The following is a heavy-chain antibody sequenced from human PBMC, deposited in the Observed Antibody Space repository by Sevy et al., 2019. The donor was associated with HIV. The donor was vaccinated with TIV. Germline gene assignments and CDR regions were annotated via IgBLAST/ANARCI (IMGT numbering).Heavy chain of an antibody. CDR2: IYYSGST. D-gene: IGHD2-2*01. Sequence: SETLSLTCTVSGGSISSYYWSWIRQPPGKGLEWIGYIYYSGSTNYNPSLKSRVTISVDTSKNQFSLKLSSVTAADTAVYYCARGSGLYCSSTSCYDWIVDYWGQGTLVTVSS. CDR1: GGSISSYY. V-gene: IGHV4-59*13. J-gene: IGHJ4*02. CDR3: ARGSGLYCSSTSCYDWIVDY.